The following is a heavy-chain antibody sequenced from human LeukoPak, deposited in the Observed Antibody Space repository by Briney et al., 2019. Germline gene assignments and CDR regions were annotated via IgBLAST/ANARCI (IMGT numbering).Heavy chain of an antibody. D-gene: IGHD3-22*01. CDR3: AKVFRARYYDSSGYYGYFDY. Sequence: GGSLRLSCAASGFTFDDYAMHWVQQAPGKGLEWVSGISWNSGSIGYADSVKGRFTISRDNAKNSLYLQMNSLRAEDTALYYCAKVFRARYYDSSGYYGYFDYWGQGTLVTVSS. CDR1: GFTFDDYA. V-gene: IGHV3-9*01. J-gene: IGHJ4*02. CDR2: ISWNSGSI.